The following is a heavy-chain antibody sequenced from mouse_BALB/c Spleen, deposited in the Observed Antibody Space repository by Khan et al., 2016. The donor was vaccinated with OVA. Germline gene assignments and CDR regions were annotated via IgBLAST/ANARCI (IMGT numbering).Heavy chain of an antibody. CDR2: IYTYTGEP. CDR1: GYTLTNYG. Sequence: QIQLVQSGPDLKTPGETGKISCKAPGYTLTNYGTTWVKQAPGKGLKWMGWIYTYTGEPTYADDFTGRFAFSLETSASTAYLQSNNLKNEDTDTYVCGRGRRRAMDYWGQGTSVTVSP. V-gene: IGHV9-3-1*01. CDR3: GRGRRRAMDY. J-gene: IGHJ4*01.